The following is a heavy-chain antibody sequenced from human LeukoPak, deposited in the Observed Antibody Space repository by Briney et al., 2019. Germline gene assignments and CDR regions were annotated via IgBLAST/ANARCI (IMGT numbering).Heavy chain of an antibody. CDR2: IYYSGST. Sequence: PSETLSLTCTVSGGSISSYYWSWIRQPPGKGLEWIGYIYYSGSTNYNPSLKSRVTISVDTSKNQFSLRLSSVTAADTAVYYCARGGTMVRGINWFDPWGQGTLVTVSS. V-gene: IGHV4-59*01. J-gene: IGHJ5*02. D-gene: IGHD3-10*01. CDR3: ARGGTMVRGINWFDP. CDR1: GGSISSYY.